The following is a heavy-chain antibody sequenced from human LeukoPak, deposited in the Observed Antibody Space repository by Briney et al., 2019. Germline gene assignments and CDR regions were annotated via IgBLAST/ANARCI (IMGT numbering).Heavy chain of an antibody. V-gene: IGHV4-38-2*02. Sequence: SETLSLTCTVSGYSISSGYYWGWIRQPPGKGLEWIGSIYHSGSTYYNPSLKSRVTISVDTSKNQFSLKLSSVTAADTAVYYCARVVTGSYSYYFDYWGQGTLVTVSS. CDR2: IYHSGST. CDR1: GYSISSGYY. D-gene: IGHD3-10*01. CDR3: ARVVTGSYSYYFDY. J-gene: IGHJ4*02.